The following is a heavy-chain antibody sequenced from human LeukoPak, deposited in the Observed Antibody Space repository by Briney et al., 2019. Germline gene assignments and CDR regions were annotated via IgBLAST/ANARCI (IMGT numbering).Heavy chain of an antibody. CDR1: GFTFSSYA. CDR2: ISGSGGST. Sequence: GGSLRLSCAASGFTFSSYAMSWVRQAPGKGLEWVSAISGSGGSTYYADSVKGRFTISRDNSKNTLYLQMNSLRAEDTAVYFCAKDEITLVRGALDYWGQGTLVTVSS. J-gene: IGHJ4*02. V-gene: IGHV3-23*01. CDR3: AKDEITLVRGALDY. D-gene: IGHD3-10*01.